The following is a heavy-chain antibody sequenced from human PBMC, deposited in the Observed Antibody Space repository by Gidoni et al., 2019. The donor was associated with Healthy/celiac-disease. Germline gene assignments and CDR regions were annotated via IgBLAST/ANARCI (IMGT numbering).Heavy chain of an antibody. CDR3: ARNYYDSSGYEGGAFDI. J-gene: IGHJ3*02. Sequence: QVQLVQSGAEVKKPGASVKVSCKASGYTFTSYYMHWVRQAPGKGLEWMGIINPSGGSTSYAQKFQGRVTMTRDTSTSTVYMELSSLRSEDTAVYYCARNYYDSSGYEGGAFDIWGQGTMVTVSS. CDR1: GYTFTSYY. CDR2: INPSGGST. D-gene: IGHD3-22*01. V-gene: IGHV1-46*01.